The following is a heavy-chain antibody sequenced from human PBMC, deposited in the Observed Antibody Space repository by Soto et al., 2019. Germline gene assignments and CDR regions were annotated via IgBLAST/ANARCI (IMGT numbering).Heavy chain of an antibody. V-gene: IGHV4-31*03. Sequence: SETLSLTCTVSGGSISSCGYYWSWIRQHPGKGLEWIGYIYYSGSTYYNPSLKSRVTISVDTSKNQFSLKLSSVTAADTAVYYCARANSGHDLNHDYWGQGTLVTVSS. CDR3: ARANSGHDLNHDY. D-gene: IGHD5-12*01. CDR1: GGSISSCGYY. CDR2: IYYSGST. J-gene: IGHJ4*02.